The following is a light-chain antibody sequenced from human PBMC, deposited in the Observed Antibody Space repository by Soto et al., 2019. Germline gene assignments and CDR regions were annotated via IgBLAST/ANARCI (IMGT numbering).Light chain of an antibody. CDR1: SSDVGGYNY. CDR2: EVS. J-gene: IGLJ1*01. CDR3: SSYAGSNTYV. Sequence: QSVLIQPPSASGSPGQSVTISCTGTSSDVGGYNYVSWYQQHPGKAPKLMIYEVSKRPSGVPDRFSGSKSGNTASLTVSGLQAEDEADYYCSSYAGSNTYVFGTGTKVTGL. V-gene: IGLV2-8*01.